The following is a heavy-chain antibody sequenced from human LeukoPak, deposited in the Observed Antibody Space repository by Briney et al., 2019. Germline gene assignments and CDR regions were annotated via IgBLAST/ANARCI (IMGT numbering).Heavy chain of an antibody. D-gene: IGHD3-3*01. CDR2: IIPIFGTA. J-gene: IGHJ2*01. Sequence: SVKVSCKASGGTLSSYAISWVRQAPGQGLEWMGGIIPIFGTANYAQKFQGRVTITADESTSTAYMELSSLRSEDTAVYYCARYTMSIWSGSLGDHWYFDLWGRGTLVTVSS. CDR1: GGTLSSYA. CDR3: ARYTMSIWSGSLGDHWYFDL. V-gene: IGHV1-69*13.